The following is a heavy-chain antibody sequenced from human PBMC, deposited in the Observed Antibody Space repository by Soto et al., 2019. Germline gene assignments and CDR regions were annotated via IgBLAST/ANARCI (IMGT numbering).Heavy chain of an antibody. Sequence: GESLKISCESSGYTFANYWIGWVRQVPGKGLEWVAIIYPSDSRTIYSPSFQGEVTISADKSISTAYLQWTSLKDSDTAIYYWSTFKSSSSLRYLHHWGQGTPVTVSS. CDR2: IYPSDSRT. D-gene: IGHD2-15*01. V-gene: IGHV5-51*01. CDR1: GYTFANYW. J-gene: IGHJ1*01. CDR3: STFKSSSSLRYLHH.